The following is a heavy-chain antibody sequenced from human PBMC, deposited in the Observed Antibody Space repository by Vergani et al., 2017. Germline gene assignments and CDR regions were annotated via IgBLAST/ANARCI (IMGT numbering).Heavy chain of an antibody. CDR3: ARERSYYYDSSGYFGMFDY. J-gene: IGHJ4*02. CDR1: GYSFTSYW. D-gene: IGHD3-22*01. CDR2: ISSSGSTI. V-gene: IGHV3-11*01. Sequence: VQLVQSGAEVKKPGESLKISCKGSGYSFTSYWIGWIRQAPGKGLEWVSYISSSGSTIYYADSVKGRFTISRDNAKNSLYLQMNRLRAEDTAVYYCARERSYYYDSSGYFGMFDYWGQGTLVTVSS.